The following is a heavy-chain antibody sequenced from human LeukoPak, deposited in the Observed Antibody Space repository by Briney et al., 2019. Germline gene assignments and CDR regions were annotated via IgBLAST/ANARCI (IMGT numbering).Heavy chain of an antibody. Sequence: PGGSLRLSCAASGFTFSSYAMSWVRQAPGKGLEWVSAISGSGGSTYYADSVKGRFTISRDNSKDTLYLQMNSLRAEDTAVYYCAKGYIAAAEGNWFDPWGQGTLVTVSS. CDR2: ISGSGGST. CDR1: GFTFSSYA. D-gene: IGHD6-13*01. CDR3: AKGYIAAAEGNWFDP. V-gene: IGHV3-23*01. J-gene: IGHJ5*02.